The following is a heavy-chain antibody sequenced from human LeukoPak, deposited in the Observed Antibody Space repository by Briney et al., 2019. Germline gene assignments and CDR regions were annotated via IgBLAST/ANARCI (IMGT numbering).Heavy chain of an antibody. CDR2: IFYSGSI. CDR1: GGSISSYY. D-gene: IGHD1-7*01. CDR3: ARTKVGWNSNWFDP. Sequence: SETLSLTSTVSGGSISSYYWSWLRQPPGKGLEWSGYIFYSGSINYNPSLKSRVTISADTSKNQFSLKLSSVTAADTAVYYCARTKVGWNSNWFDPWGQGTLVTVSS. J-gene: IGHJ5*02. V-gene: IGHV4-59*01.